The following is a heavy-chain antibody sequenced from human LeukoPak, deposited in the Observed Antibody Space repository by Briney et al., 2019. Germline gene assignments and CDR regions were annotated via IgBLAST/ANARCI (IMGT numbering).Heavy chain of an antibody. V-gene: IGHV3-66*02. Sequence: PGGSLRLSCAASGFTVSSNYMSWVRQAPGKGLEWVSVTYSGGSTYYADSVKGRFTISRDNSKNTLYLQMNSLRAEDTAVYYCARAGSTWSGSIDAFDIWGQGTMVTVSS. D-gene: IGHD3-10*01. J-gene: IGHJ3*02. CDR3: ARAGSTWSGSIDAFDI. CDR2: TYSGGST. CDR1: GFTVSSNY.